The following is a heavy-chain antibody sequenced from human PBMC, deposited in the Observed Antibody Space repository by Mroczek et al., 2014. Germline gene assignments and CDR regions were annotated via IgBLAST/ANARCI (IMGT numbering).Heavy chain of an antibody. V-gene: IGHV4-34*01. CDR2: INHSGST. CDR3: ARKASSGYYPFDY. J-gene: IGHJ4*02. D-gene: IGHD3-22*01. CDR1: GGSFSGYY. Sequence: QVQLQQWGAGLLKPSETLSLTCAVYGGSFSGYYWSWIRQPPGKGLEWIGEINHSGSTNYNPSLKSRVTISVDTSKNQFSLKLSSVTAADTAVYYCARKASSGYYPFDYWGQGTLVTVSS.